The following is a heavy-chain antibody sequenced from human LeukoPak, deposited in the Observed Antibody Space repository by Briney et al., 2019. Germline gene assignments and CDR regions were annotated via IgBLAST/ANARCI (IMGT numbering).Heavy chain of an antibody. Sequence: GGSLRLSCAASGFTFSTYWMSWVRQAPGKGLEWVANMDLDGTEKNYVDSVKGRFTISRDNAKNLLYVQMNSLRAEDTAVYYCARDPVYYDSRGYYSGGWYFDYWGQGTLVTVSS. V-gene: IGHV3-7*05. CDR2: MDLDGTEK. J-gene: IGHJ4*02. D-gene: IGHD3-22*01. CDR1: GFTFSTYW. CDR3: ARDPVYYDSRGYYSGGWYFDY.